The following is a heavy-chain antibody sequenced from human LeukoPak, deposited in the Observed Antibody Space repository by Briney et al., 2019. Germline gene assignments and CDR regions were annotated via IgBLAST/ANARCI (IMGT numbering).Heavy chain of an antibody. V-gene: IGHV3-9*01. CDR3: AKTSSLSGAFDI. CDR1: GFTFDDYA. J-gene: IGHJ3*02. D-gene: IGHD6-6*01. Sequence: PGGSLRLSCAASGFTFDDYAMHWVRQAPGKGLEWVSGISWNSGSIGYADSVKGRFTISRDNAKNSLYLQMNSLRAEDTALYYCAKTSSLSGAFDIWGQGTMVTVSS. CDR2: ISWNSGSI.